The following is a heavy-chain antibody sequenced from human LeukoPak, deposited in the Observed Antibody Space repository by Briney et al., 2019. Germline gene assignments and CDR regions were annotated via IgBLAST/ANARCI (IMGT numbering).Heavy chain of an antibody. CDR1: GFTFSSYG. J-gene: IGHJ5*02. Sequence: GGSLRLSCAASGFTFSSYGMHWVRQAPGKGLEWVAFIRYDGSNKYYADSVKGRFTISRDNSKNTLYLQMNSLRAEDTAVYYCAKVMAAVAPPERWFDPWGQGTLVTVSS. CDR3: AKVMAAVAPPERWFDP. CDR2: IRYDGSNK. V-gene: IGHV3-30*02. D-gene: IGHD6-19*01.